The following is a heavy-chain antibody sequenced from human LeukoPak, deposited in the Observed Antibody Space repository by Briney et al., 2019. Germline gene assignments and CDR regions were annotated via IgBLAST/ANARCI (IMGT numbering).Heavy chain of an antibody. CDR3: ARGQRFGSSDITDAFDI. V-gene: IGHV4-34*01. CDR1: GGSFSGYD. Sequence: SETLCLSCAVYGGSFSGYDWSWVRQRPGKGLQWVGAINRSGSTNYNPSLQSRVTISVDTSKNQFSLTLSSVTAADTAVYYCARGQRFGSSDITDAFDIWGQGTMVTVSS. CDR2: INRSGST. D-gene: IGHD2-2*01. J-gene: IGHJ3*02.